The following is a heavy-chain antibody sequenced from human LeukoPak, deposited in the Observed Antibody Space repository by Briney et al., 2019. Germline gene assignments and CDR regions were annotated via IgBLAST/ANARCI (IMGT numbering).Heavy chain of an antibody. V-gene: IGHV4-59*01. Sequence: SETLSLTCTVSGGSISSYYWSWIRQPSGKGLEWIGYIYYSGSTNYNPSLKSRVTISVDTSKKQFSLKLTSVTAADTAVYYCASSGYSRGWFDPWGQGTLVTVSS. J-gene: IGHJ5*02. CDR3: ASSGYSRGWFDP. CDR2: IYYSGST. D-gene: IGHD6-13*01. CDR1: GGSISSYY.